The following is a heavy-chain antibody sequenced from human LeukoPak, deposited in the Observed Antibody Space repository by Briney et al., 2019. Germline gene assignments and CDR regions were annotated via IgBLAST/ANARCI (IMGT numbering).Heavy chain of an antibody. D-gene: IGHD6-19*01. V-gene: IGHV1-2*02. CDR2: INPNRLGT. CDR1: GYTFTGYF. CDR3: SILTAVPGTSYYGMDV. Sequence: GASVKVSCKASGYTFTGYFMHWVRQAPGHGLEWIGLINPNRLGTNYAQKFQGRVTMTRDTSISTAYMELSRLRSDDTAVYYCSILTAVPGTSYYGMDVWGQGTTVTVSS. J-gene: IGHJ6*02.